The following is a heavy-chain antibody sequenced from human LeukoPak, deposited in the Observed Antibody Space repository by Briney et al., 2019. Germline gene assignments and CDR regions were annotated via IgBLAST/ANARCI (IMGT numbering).Heavy chain of an antibody. CDR3: ARDRGPTVTAFGY. J-gene: IGHJ4*02. V-gene: IGHV3-30-3*01. CDR1: GFTLSSYA. D-gene: IGHD4-17*01. CDR2: ISYDGSNK. Sequence: PGRSLRLSCAASGFTLSSYAMHWVRQAPGKGLEGVAVISYDGSNKYYADSVKGRFTISRDNSKNTLYLQMNSLRAEDTAVYYCARDRGPTVTAFGYWGQGTLVTVSS.